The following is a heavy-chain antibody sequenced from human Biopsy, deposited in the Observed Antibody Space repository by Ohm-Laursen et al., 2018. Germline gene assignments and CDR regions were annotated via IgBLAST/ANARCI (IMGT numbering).Heavy chain of an antibody. CDR3: ARDTRWSPYHMDV. CDR2: ISSGGTTI. J-gene: IGHJ6*02. CDR1: GFPFSDYY. D-gene: IGHD4-23*01. Sequence: SLRLSCAASGFPFSDYYMRWIRQAPGKGLEWVSYISSGGTTIYYADFVKGRFTISRDNAKNSLYLQMNSLRADDTAVYYCARDTRWSPYHMDVWGQGTTVTVSS. V-gene: IGHV3-11*01.